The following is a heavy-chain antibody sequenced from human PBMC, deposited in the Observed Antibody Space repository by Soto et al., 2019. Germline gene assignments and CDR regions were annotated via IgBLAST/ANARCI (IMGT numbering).Heavy chain of an antibody. D-gene: IGHD2-2*01. J-gene: IGHJ2*01. CDR3: AKGLCSSTSCQSWYFDL. CDR1: GGTFSSYG. Sequence: ASVKVSCKASGGTFSSYGISWVRQAPGQGLEWMGWISAYNGNTNYAQKLQGRVTMTTDTSTSTAYMELSSLRSEDTAVYYCAKGLCSSTSCQSWYFDLWGRGTLVTVSS. CDR2: ISAYNGNT. V-gene: IGHV1-18*01.